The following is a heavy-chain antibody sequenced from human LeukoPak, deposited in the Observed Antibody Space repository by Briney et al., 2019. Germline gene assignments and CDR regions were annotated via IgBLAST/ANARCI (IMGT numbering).Heavy chain of an antibody. J-gene: IGHJ4*02. CDR3: ARDRGGSYSAVDY. V-gene: IGHV3-48*04. Sequence: GGSLSLSCAASGFTFSSYSMNWVRQAPGKGLEWVSFISSSSSTIYYADSVKGRFTISKDNSKNSLYLQMNSRRAEDTAVYYCARDRGGSYSAVDYWGQGTLVTVSS. CDR1: GFTFSSYS. CDR2: ISSSSSTI. D-gene: IGHD1-26*01.